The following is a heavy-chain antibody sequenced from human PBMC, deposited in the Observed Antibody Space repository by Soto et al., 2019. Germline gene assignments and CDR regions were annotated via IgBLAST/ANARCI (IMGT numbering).Heavy chain of an antibody. Sequence: GGSLRLSCAASGFTFSSYAMSWVRQAPGKGLEWVSSISSSSSYIYYADSVKGRFTISRDNAKNSLYLQMNSLRAEDTAVYYCARGGSDSSRANWFDHWGPGTLVTVSS. CDR1: GFTFSSYA. D-gene: IGHD1-26*01. J-gene: IGHJ5*02. CDR3: ARGGSDSSRANWFDH. CDR2: ISSSSSYI. V-gene: IGHV3-21*01.